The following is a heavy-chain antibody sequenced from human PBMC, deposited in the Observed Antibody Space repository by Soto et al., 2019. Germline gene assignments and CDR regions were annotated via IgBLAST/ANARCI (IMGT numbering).Heavy chain of an antibody. CDR2: ISAYNGNT. J-gene: IGHJ4*02. CDR3: ARDAYYYGSGSPGY. V-gene: IGHV1-18*01. Sequence: ASVKVSCKAFGYTFTSYGISCVRQAPGQGLEWMGWISAYNGNTNYAQKLQGRVTMTTDTSTSTAYMELRSLRSDDTAVYYCARDAYYYGSGSPGYWGQGTLVTVSS. CDR1: GYTFTSYG. D-gene: IGHD3-10*01.